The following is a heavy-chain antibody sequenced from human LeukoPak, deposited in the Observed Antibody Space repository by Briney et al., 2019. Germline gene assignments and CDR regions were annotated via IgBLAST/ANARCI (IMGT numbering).Heavy chain of an antibody. CDR3: ARGDTYYDFWSGYYTGWHFDY. CDR2: IYYSGST. D-gene: IGHD3-3*01. V-gene: IGHV4-59*01. Sequence: PSETLSFTCTVSGGSISSYYWSWIRQPPGKGLEWIGYIYYSGSTNYNPSLKSRVTISVDTSKNQFSLKLSSVTAADTAVYYCARGDTYYDFWSGYYTGWHFDYWGQGTLVTVSS. J-gene: IGHJ4*02. CDR1: GGSISSYY.